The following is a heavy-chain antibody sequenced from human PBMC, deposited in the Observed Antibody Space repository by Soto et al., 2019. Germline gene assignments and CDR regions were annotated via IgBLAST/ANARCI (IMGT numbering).Heavy chain of an antibody. CDR1: GEFFTTYG. CDR3: ARWAGRVRDYGGPFDY. D-gene: IGHD4-17*01. Sequence: QVELVQSGAEVKNPGASVTVSCKASGEFFTTYGISWVRQAPGQGLEWMGWISTYSTHTNYAPKFQGRLLLTADTSTTTAHMELRRLRPDDTAVYYCARWAGRVRDYGGPFDYWGQGSLVTVSP. V-gene: IGHV1-18*04. J-gene: IGHJ4*02. CDR2: ISTYSTHT.